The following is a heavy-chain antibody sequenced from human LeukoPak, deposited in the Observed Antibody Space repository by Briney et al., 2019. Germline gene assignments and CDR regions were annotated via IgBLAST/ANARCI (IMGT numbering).Heavy chain of an antibody. D-gene: IGHD2-2*01. Sequence: GGSLRLSCAPSGFTFSSYAMYSGRQAPGKGLEWVAVISYDGSNKYYADSVKGRFTISRDNSKNTLFLQMNSLRAEDTAVYYCGGDDLGECSNTSCYDTSSFFYWGQGTLVTVSS. CDR2: ISYDGSNK. J-gene: IGHJ4*02. CDR1: GFTFSSYA. V-gene: IGHV3-30-3*01. CDR3: GGDDLGECSNTSCYDTSSFFY.